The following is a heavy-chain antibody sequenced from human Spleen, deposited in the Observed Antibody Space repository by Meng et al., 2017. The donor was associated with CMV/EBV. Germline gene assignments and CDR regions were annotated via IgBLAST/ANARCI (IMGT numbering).Heavy chain of an antibody. D-gene: IGHD2-2*01. Sequence: YSMNWVRQAPGKGLEWVSSISSSSSYIYYADSVKGRFTISRDNSKNTLYLQMNSLRAEDTAVYYCARGLSPGYCSSTSCSDWYFDLWGRGTLVTVSS. CDR1: YS. CDR3: ARGLSPGYCSSTSCSDWYFDL. J-gene: IGHJ2*01. V-gene: IGHV3-21*04. CDR2: ISSSSSYI.